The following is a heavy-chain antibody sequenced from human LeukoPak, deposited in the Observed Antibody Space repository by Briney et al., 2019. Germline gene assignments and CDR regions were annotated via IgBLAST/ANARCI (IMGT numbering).Heavy chain of an antibody. CDR3: ASLQGAVNAFDI. CDR2: INPNSGGT. J-gene: IGHJ3*02. Sequence: ASVKVSCKASGYTFTGYYMHWVRQAPGQGLEWMGSINPNSGGTNYAQKFQGRVTMTRDTSISTAYMELSRLRSDDTAVYYCASLQGAVNAFDIWGQGTMVTVSS. D-gene: IGHD4/OR15-4a*01. CDR1: GYTFTGYY. V-gene: IGHV1-2*02.